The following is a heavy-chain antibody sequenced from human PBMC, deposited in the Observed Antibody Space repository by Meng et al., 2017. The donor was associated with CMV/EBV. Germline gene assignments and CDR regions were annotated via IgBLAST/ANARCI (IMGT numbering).Heavy chain of an antibody. Sequence: ASVKVSCKASGYTFTGYYMHWVRQAPGQGLEWMGWINPNSGGTNYAQKFQGRVTMTRDTSISTAYMELSSLRSDDTAVYYCAKEGAAAGLTNYYYGMDVWGQGTTVTVSS. V-gene: IGHV1-2*02. CDR2: INPNSGGT. CDR3: AKEGAAAGLTNYYYGMDV. J-gene: IGHJ6*02. D-gene: IGHD6-13*01. CDR1: GYTFTGYY.